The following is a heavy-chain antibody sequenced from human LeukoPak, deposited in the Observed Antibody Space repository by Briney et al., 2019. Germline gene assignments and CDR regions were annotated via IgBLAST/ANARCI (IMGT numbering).Heavy chain of an antibody. CDR3: ARAGDDEESYYYMDV. V-gene: IGHV1-46*01. Sequence: ASVKVSCKASGYTFTSYFIHWVRQAPGQGLEWMGLITPTSGSTIYAQKFQGRLTITTDTTTTTVYMELSSLISGDTAVYYCARAGDDEESYYYMDVWGRGTKVTVSS. J-gene: IGHJ6*03. D-gene: IGHD3-16*01. CDR1: GYTFTSYF. CDR2: ITPTSGST.